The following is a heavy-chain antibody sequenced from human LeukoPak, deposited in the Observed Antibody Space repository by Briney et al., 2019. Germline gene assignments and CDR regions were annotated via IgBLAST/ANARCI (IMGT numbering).Heavy chain of an antibody. D-gene: IGHD5-24*01. V-gene: IGHV1-2*02. CDR2: IHPNSGGT. J-gene: IGHJ4*02. CDR3: ARVVVRDANNYKDY. CDR1: GYTFTGYY. Sequence: SSVRVSCKASGYTFTGYYLHWVRQAPGQGLEWMGWIHPNSGGTNYAQKFQGRVTMTRDTSISTAYLDLSRLRSDDTAVYYCARVVVRDANNYKDYWGQGTLVTVSS.